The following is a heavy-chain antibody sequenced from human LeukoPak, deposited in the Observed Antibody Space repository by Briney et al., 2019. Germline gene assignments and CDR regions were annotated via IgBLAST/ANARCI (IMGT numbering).Heavy chain of an antibody. J-gene: IGHJ4*02. V-gene: IGHV1-2*02. CDR3: ARAPYYYGSGSLFWCYFDY. CDR1: GYTFTGYY. CDR2: INPNSGGT. D-gene: IGHD3-10*01. Sequence: ASVKVSCKASGYTFTGYYMHWVRQAPGQGLEWMGWINPNSGGTNYAQKFQGRVTMTRDTSISTAYMELSRLISDDTAVYYCARAPYYYGSGSLFWCYFDYWGQGTLVTVSS.